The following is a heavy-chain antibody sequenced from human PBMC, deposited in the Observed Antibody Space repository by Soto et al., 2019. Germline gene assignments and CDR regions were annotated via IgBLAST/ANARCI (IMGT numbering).Heavy chain of an antibody. J-gene: IGHJ4*02. V-gene: IGHV1-69*06. CDR3: ARAAKRYFDY. CDR2: IIPIFGPA. Sequence: QVHLVQSGAEVKKPGSSVKVSCKASGGTFNTFAISWVRQAPGQGLEWIGGIIPIFGPANYAQKFQGRVTITADKSTNTAYLEVNSLTSEDTAVYYCARAAKRYFDYWGQGTLVTVS. CDR1: GGTFNTFA.